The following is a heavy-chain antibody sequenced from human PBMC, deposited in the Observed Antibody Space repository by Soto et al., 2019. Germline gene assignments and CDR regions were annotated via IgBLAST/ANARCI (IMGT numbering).Heavy chain of an antibody. CDR1: GGSISSYY. V-gene: IGHV4-59*08. J-gene: IGHJ6*03. CDR2: IYYSGST. D-gene: IGHD3-3*01. Sequence: SETLSLTCTVSGGSISSYYWSWIRQPPGKGLEWIGYIYYSGSTNYNPSLKSRVTISVDTSKNQFSLKLSSVTAADTAVYYCARRDYEFWSRPAYMDVWGKGTTVTVSS. CDR3: ARRDYEFWSRPAYMDV.